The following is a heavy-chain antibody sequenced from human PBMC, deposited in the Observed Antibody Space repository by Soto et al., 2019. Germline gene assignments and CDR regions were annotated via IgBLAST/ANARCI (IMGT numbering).Heavy chain of an antibody. CDR2: INAGNGNT. J-gene: IGHJ6*02. CDR1: GYTFTSYA. V-gene: IGHV1-3*01. CDR3: ARVRWLGATPETGYYYYGMDV. Sequence: ASVKVSCKASGYTFTSYAMHWVRQAPGQRLEWMGWINAGNGNTKYSQKFQGRVTITRDTSASTAYMELSSLRSEDTAVYYCARVRWLGATPETGYYYYGMDVWGQGTTVTVSS. D-gene: IGHD1-26*01.